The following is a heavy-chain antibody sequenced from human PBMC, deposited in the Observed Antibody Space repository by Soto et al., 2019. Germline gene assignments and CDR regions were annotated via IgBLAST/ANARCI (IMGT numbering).Heavy chain of an antibody. V-gene: IGHV6-1*01. J-gene: IGHJ6*02. CDR2: IYYRSKWFH. Sequence: PSQTLSLPCVISGDSVSSNGSCWNVIRQSPSRGLQWLGRIYYRSKWFHDYAASVESRMAINPDTSRNQFSLQLNYVTPEDTAVYYCARVHCSAGTCLDGLDFWGQGTTVTVSS. D-gene: IGHD2-15*01. CDR1: GDSVSSNGSC. CDR3: ARVHCSAGTCLDGLDF.